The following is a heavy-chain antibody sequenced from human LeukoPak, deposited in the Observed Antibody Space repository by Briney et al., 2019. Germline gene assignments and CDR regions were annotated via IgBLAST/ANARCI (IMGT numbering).Heavy chain of an antibody. V-gene: IGHV1-8*01. CDR2: MNPNSGNT. J-gene: IGHJ5*02. CDR1: GFTLTNFD. Sequence: ASVKVSCKASGFTLTNFDINWVRQATGQGLEWMGWMNPNSGNTGYAQKFQGRVTMTRNTSISTAYMELSSLRSEDTAVYYCARVTSLTYDFWSGYYSNWFDPWGQGTLVTVSS. CDR3: ARVTSLTYDFWSGYYSNWFDP. D-gene: IGHD3-3*01.